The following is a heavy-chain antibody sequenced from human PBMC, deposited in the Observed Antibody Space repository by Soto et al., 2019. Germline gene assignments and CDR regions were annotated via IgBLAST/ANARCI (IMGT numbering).Heavy chain of an antibody. CDR1: GGSISSYY. D-gene: IGHD3-22*01. V-gene: IGHV4-59*08. J-gene: IGHJ4*02. Sequence: SETLSLTCTVSGGSISSYYWSWIRQPPGKGLEWIGYIYYSGSTNYNPSLKSRVTISVDTSKNQFSLKLSSVTAADTAVYYCARQTAYYYDSSGYLFDYWGQGTLVTVSS. CDR3: ARQTAYYYDSSGYLFDY. CDR2: IYYSGST.